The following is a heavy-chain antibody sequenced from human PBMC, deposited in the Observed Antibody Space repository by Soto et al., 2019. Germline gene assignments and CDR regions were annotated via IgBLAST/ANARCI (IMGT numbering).Heavy chain of an antibody. D-gene: IGHD3-16*01. V-gene: IGHV4-39*01. J-gene: IGHJ4*02. CDR1: GGSISSRDSY. CDR3: ARGFGRSHFDY. Sequence: SETLSLTCTVSGGSISSRDSYWGWIRQPPGKGLEWIGSFHYSGSTYYNPSLKSRVTISVDTSENQLSLRVTSVTAADTAVYYCARGFGRSHFDYWGQGTPVTVSS. CDR2: FHYSGST.